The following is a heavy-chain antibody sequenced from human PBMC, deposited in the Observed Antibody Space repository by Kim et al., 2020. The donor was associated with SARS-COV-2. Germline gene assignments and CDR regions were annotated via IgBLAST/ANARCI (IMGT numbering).Heavy chain of an antibody. Sequence: ASVKVSCKASGYTFTSYDINWVRQATGQGLEWMGWMNPNSGNTGYAQKFQGRVTMTRNTSISTAYMELSSLRSEDTAVYYCAREGVSGYHNGRVHYYYGMDVWGQGTTVTVSS. J-gene: IGHJ6*02. V-gene: IGHV1-8*01. CDR3: AREGVSGYHNGRVHYYYGMDV. D-gene: IGHD3-22*01. CDR1: GYTFTSYD. CDR2: MNPNSGNT.